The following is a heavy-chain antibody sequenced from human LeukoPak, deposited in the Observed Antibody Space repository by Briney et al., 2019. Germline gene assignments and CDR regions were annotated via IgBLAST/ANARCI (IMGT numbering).Heavy chain of an antibody. CDR3: ARDPSIVVVPAAIDY. V-gene: IGHV1-2*02. J-gene: IGHJ4*02. D-gene: IGHD2-2*01. CDR1: GYTFTGYY. Sequence: GASVSVSCKASGYTFTGYYMHWGRQAPGQGLEGMGWINPNSGGTNYAQRFQGRVTMTRDTSISTAYMELSRLRSDDTAVYYCARDPSIVVVPAAIDYWGQGTLVTVSS. CDR2: INPNSGGT.